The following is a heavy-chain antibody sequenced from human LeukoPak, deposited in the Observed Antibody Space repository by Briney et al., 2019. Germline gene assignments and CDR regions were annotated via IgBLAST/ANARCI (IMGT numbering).Heavy chain of an antibody. V-gene: IGHV3-7*01. Sequence: GGSLRLSCAASGFIFSDYWMSWVRQAPGKGLDWVATIKQDGTEKYYVDSVKGRFTISRDNAKNSLFLQMNSLRAEDTAVYYCARDRNTDFWSGYYTNYFDYWGQGTLVTVSS. CDR1: GFIFSDYW. D-gene: IGHD3-3*01. CDR3: ARDRNTDFWSGYYTNYFDY. J-gene: IGHJ4*02. CDR2: IKQDGTEK.